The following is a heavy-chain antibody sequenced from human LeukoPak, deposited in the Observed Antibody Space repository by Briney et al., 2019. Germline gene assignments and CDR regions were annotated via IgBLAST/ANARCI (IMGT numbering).Heavy chain of an antibody. D-gene: IGHD3-10*01. J-gene: IGHJ5*02. CDR1: GFTFSNYA. CDR3: AKRGFIYGSGSSNWFDP. V-gene: IGHV3-30*04. Sequence: GGSLRLSCAASGFTFSNYALHWVRQAPGKGLEWVAVISYDDTNKYYVDSVKGRFTISRDNSKNTLYLEMNSLRPDDTAVYYCAKRGFIYGSGSSNWFDPWGQGTLVTVSS. CDR2: ISYDDTNK.